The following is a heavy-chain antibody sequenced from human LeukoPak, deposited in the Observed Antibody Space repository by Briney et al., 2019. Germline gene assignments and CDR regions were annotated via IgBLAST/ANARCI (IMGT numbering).Heavy chain of an antibody. D-gene: IGHD2-15*01. Sequence: SETLSLTCTVSGGSISSSSYCWGWIRQPPGKGLEWIGSIYYSGSTYYNPSLKSRVTISVDTSKNQFSLKLSSVTAADTAVYYCARILGYCSGGSCYPGSSGYYGGDYFDYWGQGTLVTVSS. J-gene: IGHJ4*02. CDR2: IYYSGST. V-gene: IGHV4-39*07. CDR1: GGSISSSSYC. CDR3: ARILGYCSGGSCYPGSSGYYGGDYFDY.